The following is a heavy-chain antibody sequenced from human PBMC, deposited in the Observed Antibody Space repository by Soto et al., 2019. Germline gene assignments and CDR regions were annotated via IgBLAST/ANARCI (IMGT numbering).Heavy chain of an antibody. CDR1: GYTFTSYG. D-gene: IGHD1-26*01. Sequence: QVQLVQSGAEVKKPGASVKVSCKASGYTFTSYGISWVRQAPGQGLEWMGWISAYNGNTNYAQKLQGRVTMTTDTSRSTADMERRSLRSDATAVYYCARDLIVGATPPYYFDYWGQGTLVTVST. J-gene: IGHJ4*02. CDR2: ISAYNGNT. V-gene: IGHV1-18*01. CDR3: ARDLIVGATPPYYFDY.